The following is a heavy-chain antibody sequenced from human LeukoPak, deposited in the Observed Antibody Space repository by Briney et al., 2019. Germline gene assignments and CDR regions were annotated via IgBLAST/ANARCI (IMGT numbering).Heavy chain of an antibody. Sequence: GGSLRLSCAASGFTFSGSAMHWVRQASGKGLEWVGRIRSKANSYATAYAASVKGRVTISRDDSKNTAYLQMNSLKTEDTAVYYCTSITAAAPFDYWGQGTLVTVSS. CDR3: TSITAAAPFDY. V-gene: IGHV3-73*01. D-gene: IGHD6-13*01. CDR2: IRSKANSYAT. J-gene: IGHJ4*02. CDR1: GFTFSGSA.